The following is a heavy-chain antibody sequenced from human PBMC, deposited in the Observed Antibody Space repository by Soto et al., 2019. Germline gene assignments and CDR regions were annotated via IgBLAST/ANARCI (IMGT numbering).Heavy chain of an antibody. CDR1: GYTFTSYD. J-gene: IGHJ4*02. CDR2: MNPNIGNT. D-gene: IGHD3-22*01. V-gene: IGHV1-8*01. Sequence: GASVKVSCKASGYTFTSYDINWVRQATGQGLEWMGWMNPNIGNTGYAQKFQGRVTMTRNTSISTAYMELSSLRSEDTAVYYWARVLLPYIPKHYGSATGPHVVFDYWGQGTLVTVSS. CDR3: ARVLLPYIPKHYGSATGPHVVFDY.